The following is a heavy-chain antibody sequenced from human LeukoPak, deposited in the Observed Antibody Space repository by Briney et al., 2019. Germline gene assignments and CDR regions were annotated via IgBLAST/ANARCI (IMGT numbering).Heavy chain of an antibody. J-gene: IGHJ6*04. Sequence: ASVKVSCKASGYTFTSYGISWVRQAPGQGLEWMGWISAYNGNTNYAQKLQGRVTMTTDTSTSTACMELRRLRSDDTAVYYCARDNYGSGSPRMDVWGKGTTVTVSS. V-gene: IGHV1-18*04. CDR1: GYTFTSYG. CDR2: ISAYNGNT. D-gene: IGHD3-10*01. CDR3: ARDNYGSGSPRMDV.